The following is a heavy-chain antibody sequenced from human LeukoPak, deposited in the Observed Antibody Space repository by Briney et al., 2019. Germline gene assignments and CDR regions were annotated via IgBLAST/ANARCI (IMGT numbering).Heavy chain of an antibody. J-gene: IGHJ6*04. CDR3: ARDNERVLVSYYGMDV. CDR2: ISSSSSYI. CDR1: GSTFSSYS. Sequence: GGSLRLSCAASGSTFSSYSMNWVRQAPGKGLEWVSSISSSSSYIYYADSVKGRFTISRDNAKNSLYLQMNSLRAEDTAVYYCARDNERVLVSYYGMDVWGKGTTVTVSS. V-gene: IGHV3-21*01. D-gene: IGHD2-8*01.